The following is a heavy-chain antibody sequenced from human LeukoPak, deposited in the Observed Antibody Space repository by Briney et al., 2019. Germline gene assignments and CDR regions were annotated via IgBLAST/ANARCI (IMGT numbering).Heavy chain of an antibody. Sequence: GGSLRLSCAASGFTFSSYSMNWVRQAPGKGLEWVSYISSSSSTIYYADSVKGRFTISRDNAKNSLYLQMNSLRAEDTAVYYCARDGRTGVENWFDPWGQGTLVTVSS. J-gene: IGHJ5*02. V-gene: IGHV3-48*04. CDR3: ARDGRTGVENWFDP. D-gene: IGHD1-26*01. CDR2: ISSSSSTI. CDR1: GFTFSSYS.